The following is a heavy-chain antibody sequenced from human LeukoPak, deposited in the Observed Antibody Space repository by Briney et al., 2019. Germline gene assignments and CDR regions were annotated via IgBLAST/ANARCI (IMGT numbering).Heavy chain of an antibody. CDR1: GDSIGSHY. J-gene: IGHJ6*03. Sequence: SETLSLTCTVSGDSIGSHYWGWIRQPPGKGLEWIGYIDYSGSTNSNPSLKSRVATSIDTSKNVFSLRLNSVTAADTAIYYCARVKPIIGYYYYYMDVWGKGTMVTVSS. V-gene: IGHV4-59*11. CDR3: ARVKPIIGYYYYYMDV. CDR2: IDYSGST.